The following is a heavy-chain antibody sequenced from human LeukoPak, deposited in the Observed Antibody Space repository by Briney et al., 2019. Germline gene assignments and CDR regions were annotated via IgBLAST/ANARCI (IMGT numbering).Heavy chain of an antibody. CDR1: GYTFIDYY. V-gene: IGHV1-18*04. J-gene: IGHJ4*02. CDR2: ISAYNGNT. Sequence: GASVKVSCKASGYTFIDYYLHWVRQAPGQGLEWMGWISAYNGNTIYAQKVKGRVTMTTDTSTSTAYMELRSLKSDDTAVYYCARASYCSGGSCYSDYWGQGTLVTVSS. D-gene: IGHD2-15*01. CDR3: ARASYCSGGSCYSDY.